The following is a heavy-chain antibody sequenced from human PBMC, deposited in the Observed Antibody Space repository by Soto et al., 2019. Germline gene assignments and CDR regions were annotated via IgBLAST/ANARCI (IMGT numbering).Heavy chain of an antibody. D-gene: IGHD2-8*01. CDR2: IKEDATEQ. CDR1: GFSVSGYW. Sequence: GSALRRSVRASGFSVSGYWIGWVRQAPGKGPEWLANIKEDATEQHYVDSVKARLTISRDNSENSLFLQMNNLRAENSAIYYCAITIFTVYYWFDLWGQGTPVTVSS. J-gene: IGHJ5*02. V-gene: IGHV3-7*03. CDR3: AITIFTVYYWFDL.